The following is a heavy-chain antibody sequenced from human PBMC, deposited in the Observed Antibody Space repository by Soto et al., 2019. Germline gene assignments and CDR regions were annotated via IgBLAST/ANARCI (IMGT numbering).Heavy chain of an antibody. CDR3: AKWSGFGDL. J-gene: IGHJ4*02. CDR1: GFTFSSYG. V-gene: IGHV3-23*01. D-gene: IGHD3-10*01. CDR2: VTGSTGTT. Sequence: EVQLLESGGGLVQPGGSLRLSCAASGFTFSSYGITWVRQAPGKGLEWVSGVTGSTGTTHYADSVKGRFTISRDNSKNTVYLQMNSLRAEDTAVYYCAKWSGFGDLWGQGTLVNVSS.